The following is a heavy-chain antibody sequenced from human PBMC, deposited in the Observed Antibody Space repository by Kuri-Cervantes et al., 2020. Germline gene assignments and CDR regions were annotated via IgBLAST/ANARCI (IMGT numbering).Heavy chain of an antibody. CDR1: GGSISSYY. CDR3: ARDRFGELFHYYYYGMDV. D-gene: IGHD3-10*01. CDR2: IYYSGNT. V-gene: IGHV4-39*07. Sequence: SETLSLTCTVSGGSISSYYWGWIRQPPGKGLEWIGSIYYSGNTYYNPSLKSRVTISVDTSKNQFSLKLSSVTAADTAVYYCARDRFGELFHYYYYGMDVWGQGTTVTVSS. J-gene: IGHJ6*02.